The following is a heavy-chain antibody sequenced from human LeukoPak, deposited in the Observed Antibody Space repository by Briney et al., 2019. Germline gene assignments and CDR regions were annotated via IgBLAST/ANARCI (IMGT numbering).Heavy chain of an antibody. CDR2: MNPNSGNT. D-gene: IGHD2-2*02. V-gene: IGHV1-8*02. J-gene: IGHJ4*02. CDR3: ARDLYCSSTSCYTY. CDR1: GYTFTGYY. Sequence: ASVKVSCKASGYTFTGYYMHWVRQATGQGLEWMGWMNPNSGNTGYAQKFQGRVTMTRNTSISTAYMELSSLRSEDTAVYYCARDLYCSSTSCYTYWGQGTLVTVSS.